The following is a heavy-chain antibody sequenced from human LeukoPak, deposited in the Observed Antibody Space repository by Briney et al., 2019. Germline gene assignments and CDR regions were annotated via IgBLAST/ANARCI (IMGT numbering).Heavy chain of an antibody. CDR1: GGSISSYY. J-gene: IGHJ3*02. CDR2: IYYSGST. CDR3: ARDRPVGDSSVQDAFDI. D-gene: IGHD3-22*01. Sequence: SETLSLTCTVSGGSISSYYWSWIRQPPGKGLEWSGYIYYSGSTNYNPSLKSRVTISVDTSKNQFSLKLSSVTDADTAVYYCARDRPVGDSSVQDAFDIWGQGTMVTVSS. V-gene: IGHV4-59*01.